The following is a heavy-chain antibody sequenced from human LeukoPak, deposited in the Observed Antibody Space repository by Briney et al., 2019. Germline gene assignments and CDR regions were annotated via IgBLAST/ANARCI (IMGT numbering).Heavy chain of an antibody. Sequence: ASVKVSCKAPGYTFTGYYMHWVRQAPGQGLEWMGWINPNSGATNYAQKFQGRVTMTRDTSISTAYMEVSRLTSDDTSVYYCARGEMATIMPFDYWGQGTLATVSS. CDR2: INPNSGAT. D-gene: IGHD5-24*01. V-gene: IGHV1-2*02. J-gene: IGHJ4*02. CDR3: ARGEMATIMPFDY. CDR1: GYTFTGYY.